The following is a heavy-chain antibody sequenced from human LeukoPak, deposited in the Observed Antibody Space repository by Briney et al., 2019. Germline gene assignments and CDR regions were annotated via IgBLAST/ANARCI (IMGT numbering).Heavy chain of an antibody. CDR1: GFTVSNAW. J-gene: IGHJ3*02. CDR3: ARVRGWAFDI. CDR2: MSYDGSNK. V-gene: IGHV3-30*03. D-gene: IGHD3-10*01. Sequence: GGSLRLSCAASGFTVSNAWMSWVRQAPGKGLEWVAVMSYDGSNKYYADSVKGRFTISRDNSKNTLYLQMNSLRAEDTAVYYCARVRGWAFDIWGQGTMVTVSS.